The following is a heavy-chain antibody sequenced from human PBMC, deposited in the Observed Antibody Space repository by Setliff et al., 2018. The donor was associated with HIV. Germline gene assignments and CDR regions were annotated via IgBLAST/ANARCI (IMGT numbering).Heavy chain of an antibody. CDR1: GFTFTNAW. CDR3: TTGTRLVD. Sequence: SLRLSCAASGFTFTNAWMSWVRQAPGKGLEWVGRIKSKTDGETEDYAAPVKGRFTISRDDSRSTLYLQMNSPITEDTALYYCTTGTRLVDWGQGALVTVPQ. V-gene: IGHV3-15*01. CDR2: IKSKTDGETE. D-gene: IGHD2-21*01. J-gene: IGHJ4*02.